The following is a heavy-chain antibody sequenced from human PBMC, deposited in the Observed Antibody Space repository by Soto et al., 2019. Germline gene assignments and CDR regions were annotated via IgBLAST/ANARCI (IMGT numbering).Heavy chain of an antibody. CDR3: AGVVASSLHYFDS. D-gene: IGHD2-15*01. V-gene: IGHV5-10-1*01. CDR2: FEPRDAYT. CDR1: GYWFTSNR. J-gene: IGHJ4*02. Sequence: GASLKISSQVSGYWFTSNRLTWGRQVPGNGLACLGRFEPRDAYTNCRPTCLGSVTISGDQSINTACLQWNNLKASDTAIYYDAGVVASSLHYFDSSDQGTLVTVAS.